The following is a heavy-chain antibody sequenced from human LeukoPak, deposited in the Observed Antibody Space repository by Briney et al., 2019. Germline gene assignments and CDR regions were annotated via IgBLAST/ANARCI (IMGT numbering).Heavy chain of an antibody. CDR1: GGSFSGYY. Sequence: LSLTCAVYGGSFSGYYWSWIRQAPGKGLEWVSYISSSGSTIYYADSVKGRFTISRDNAKNSLYLQMNSLRAEDTAVYYCASTIWFVSWWGQGTLVTVSS. CDR3: ASTIWFVSW. V-gene: IGHV3-11*01. CDR2: ISSSGSTI. D-gene: IGHD3-10*01. J-gene: IGHJ4*02.